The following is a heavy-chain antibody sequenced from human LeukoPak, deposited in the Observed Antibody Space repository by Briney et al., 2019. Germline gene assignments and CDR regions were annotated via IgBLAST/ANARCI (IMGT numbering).Heavy chain of an antibody. CDR2: IYTSGST. J-gene: IGHJ5*02. Sequence: PSETLSLTCTVSGGSISSYYWSWIRQPAGKGLEWIGRIYTSGSTNYNPSLKSRVTMSVDTSKNQFSLKLSSVTAADTAVYYCARGEEDPGFLEWNWFDPWGQGTLVTVSS. CDR1: GGSISSYY. V-gene: IGHV4-4*07. CDR3: ARGEEDPGFLEWNWFDP. D-gene: IGHD3-3*01.